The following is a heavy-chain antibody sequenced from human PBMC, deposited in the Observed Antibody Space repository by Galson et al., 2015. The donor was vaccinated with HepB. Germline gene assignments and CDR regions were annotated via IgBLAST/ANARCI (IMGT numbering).Heavy chain of an antibody. V-gene: IGHV3-30-3*01. D-gene: IGHD3-22*01. J-gene: IGHJ3*02. CDR1: GFTFSSYA. CDR3: ATAMIVVVIAECAFDI. Sequence: SLRLSCAASGFTFSSYAKHWVRQAPGKGLEWVAVISYDGSNKYYADSVKGRFTISRDNSKNTLYLQMNSLRAEDTAVYYCATAMIVVVIAECAFDIWGQGTMVTVSS. CDR2: ISYDGSNK.